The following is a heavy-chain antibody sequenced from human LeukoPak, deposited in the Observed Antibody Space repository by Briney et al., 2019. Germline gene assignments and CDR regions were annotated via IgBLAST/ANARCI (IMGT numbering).Heavy chain of an antibody. V-gene: IGHV3-33*01. J-gene: IGHJ3*02. CDR2: IWYDGSNK. Sequence: HPGGSLRLSCEASGFTFNSNGMHWVRQAPGKGLEWVAVIWYDGSNKYYADSVKGRFTISRDNSKNTLYLQMNSLRAEDTAVYYCARDHSAEAKTLPAFDIWGQGTMVTVSS. CDR1: GFTFNSNG. CDR3: ARDHSAEAKTLPAFDI.